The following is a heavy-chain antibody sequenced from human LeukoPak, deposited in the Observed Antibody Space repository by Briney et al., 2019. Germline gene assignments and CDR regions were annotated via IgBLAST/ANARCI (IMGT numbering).Heavy chain of an antibody. Sequence: GGSLRLSCAASGFTFSSYAMSWVRQAPGKGLEWVSAIIGSGGSTYYADSVKGRFTISRDNAKNSLYLQMNSLRAEDTAVYYCTRGDYGSGTFYYYYYYGMDVWGQGTTVTVSS. D-gene: IGHD3-10*01. J-gene: IGHJ6*02. V-gene: IGHV3-23*01. CDR2: IIGSGGST. CDR1: GFTFSSYA. CDR3: TRGDYGSGTFYYYYYYGMDV.